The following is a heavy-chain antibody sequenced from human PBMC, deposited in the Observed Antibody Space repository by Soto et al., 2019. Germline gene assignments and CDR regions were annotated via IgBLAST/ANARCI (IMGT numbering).Heavy chain of an antibody. CDR2: ISAHNGNT. J-gene: IGHJ4*02. D-gene: IGHD1-1*01. Sequence: QVHLVQSGAEVKKPGASVKVSCKGSGYGFTTYGITGVRHAPGQGLEWMAWISAHNGNTNYAQKIQGRVTVPRDTSTSTAPWQLLSSRPDDRAVYYAAGGRYGDYGGQGARVTVSS. CDR1: GYGFTTYG. V-gene: IGHV1-18*01. CDR3: AGGRYGDY.